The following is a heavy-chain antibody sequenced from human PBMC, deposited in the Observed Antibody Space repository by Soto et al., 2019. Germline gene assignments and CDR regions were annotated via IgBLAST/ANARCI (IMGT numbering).Heavy chain of an antibody. V-gene: IGHV3-74*01. CDR2: INSNGEST. CDR3: ASGLITVAATRNY. CDR1: GLTFSRYI. J-gene: IGHJ4*02. Sequence: GGSLRLSCGVSGLTFSRYIMSWVRQAPGKGLEWVSTINSNGESTCYADSVRGRFTVSRDNAKNTLYLQMNSLRADDTAVYYCASGLITVAATRNYWGPGTLVTVSS. D-gene: IGHD6-19*01.